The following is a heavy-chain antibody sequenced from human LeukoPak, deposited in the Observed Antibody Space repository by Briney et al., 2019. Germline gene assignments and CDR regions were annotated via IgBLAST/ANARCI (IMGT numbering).Heavy chain of an antibody. V-gene: IGHV3-23*01. CDR1: GFTFSSYA. CDR2: VTGNGDNT. CDR3: ARDRNYFEALHRSY. D-gene: IGHD3-10*01. J-gene: IGHJ4*02. Sequence: GGSLRLSCAASGFTFSSYAMSWVRQAPGKGLEWVSSVTGNGDNTFHADSVKGRFTISRDNSKNMLYLQINSLRAEDTAVYYCARDRNYFEALHRSYWGQGALVTVSS.